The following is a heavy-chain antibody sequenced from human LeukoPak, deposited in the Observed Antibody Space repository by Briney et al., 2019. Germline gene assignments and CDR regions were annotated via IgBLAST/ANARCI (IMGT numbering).Heavy chain of an antibody. CDR1: GYTFTSYA. CDR3: ERAGGDSSGYYLDY. D-gene: IGHD3-22*01. Sequence: ASVKVSCKASGYTFTSYAMHWVRQAPGQRLEWMGWINAGNGNTKYSQKFQGRVTITRDTSASTAYMELSSLRSEDTAVYYCERAGGDSSGYYLDYWGQGTLVTVSS. J-gene: IGHJ4*02. V-gene: IGHV1-3*01. CDR2: INAGNGNT.